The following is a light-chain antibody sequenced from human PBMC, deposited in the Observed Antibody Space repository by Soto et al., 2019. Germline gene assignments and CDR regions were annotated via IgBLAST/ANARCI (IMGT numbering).Light chain of an antibody. Sequence: IQMTQSPNTLSASVGDSVAVTCRASENVNGHLAWYQQKPGKAPKLLIYEASILESGVPSRFSGSGFGTEFPLTINGLLPEDFVTYYCQQYNNWPSFGQGTKV. CDR1: ENVNGH. J-gene: IGKJ1*01. V-gene: IGKV1-5*03. CDR3: QQYNNWPS. CDR2: EAS.